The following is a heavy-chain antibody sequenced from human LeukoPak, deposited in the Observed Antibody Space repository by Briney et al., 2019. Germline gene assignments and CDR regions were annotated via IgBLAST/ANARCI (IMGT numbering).Heavy chain of an antibody. J-gene: IGHJ4*02. V-gene: IGHV3-11*01. CDR1: GFTFTNAW. CDR3: ARDGLLGSY. CDR2: ISSSGSTI. Sequence: GSLRLSCAASGFTFTNAWMNWVRQAPGKGLEWVSYISSSGSTIYYADSVKGRFTISRDNAKNSLYLQMNSLRAEDTAVYYCARDGLLGSYWGQGTLVTVSS. D-gene: IGHD1-26*01.